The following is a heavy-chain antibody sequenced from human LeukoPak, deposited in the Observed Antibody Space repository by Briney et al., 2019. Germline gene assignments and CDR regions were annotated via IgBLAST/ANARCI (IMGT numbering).Heavy chain of an antibody. Sequence: SETLSLTCSVSGGSISTGYFWGWIRQTPGKGLEWIGSIYHSGTTYYNPSLKSRVTISVDTSENQFSPKLNSVTAADTAVYYCARDGSYYRDWFDPWGQGTLVTVS. CDR1: GGSISTGYF. V-gene: IGHV4-38-2*02. D-gene: IGHD1-26*01. CDR2: IYHSGTT. CDR3: ARDGSYYRDWFDP. J-gene: IGHJ5*02.